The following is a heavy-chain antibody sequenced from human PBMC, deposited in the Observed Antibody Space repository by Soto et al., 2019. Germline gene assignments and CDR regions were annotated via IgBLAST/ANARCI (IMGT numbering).Heavy chain of an antibody. D-gene: IGHD3-3*01. V-gene: IGHV2-5*02. CDR3: ARSASENFWSGPFGY. J-gene: IGHJ4*02. CDR2: TYWDDDQ. Sequence: QITLKESGPTLVRPTQTLTLTCSFSGFSLKTIGISVGWIRQPPGKALEWLALTYWDDDQRYSPSLKTRLTISKDASKNQVVLAMTNVDPVDTATYYCARSASENFWSGPFGYWGPGIVVTVSS. CDR1: GFSLKTIGIS.